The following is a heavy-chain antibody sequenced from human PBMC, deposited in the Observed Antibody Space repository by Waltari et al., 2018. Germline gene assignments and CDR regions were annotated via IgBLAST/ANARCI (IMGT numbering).Heavy chain of an antibody. V-gene: IGHV4-34*02. J-gene: IGHJ5*02. Sequence: QVQLQQWGAGLLKPSETLSLTCGVYGGSFSGYYWSWIRQPPGKRLEWIGHINPNGTPKYHPTLKSRVTISLDTSKNQFSLNLKAVSAADTAVYYCARLPLGRDFFIWFDPGGQGTLVTVSS. CDR3: ARLPLGRDFFIWFDP. D-gene: IGHD1-26*01. CDR1: GGSFSGYY. CDR2: INPNGTP.